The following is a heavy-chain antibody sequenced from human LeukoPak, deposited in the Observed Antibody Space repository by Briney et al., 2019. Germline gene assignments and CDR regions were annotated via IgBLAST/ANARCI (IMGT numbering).Heavy chain of an antibody. Sequence: PGGSLRLSCAASGFAFSSNWMSWVRQAPGKGLEWVANIKQDGSEKYYVDSVKGRFTTSRDNAKNSLYLQMNSLRAEDTAVYYCARDFNYGDFDYWGQGTLVTVSS. V-gene: IGHV3-7*05. CDR1: GFAFSSNW. CDR3: ARDFNYGDFDY. D-gene: IGHD4-17*01. J-gene: IGHJ4*02. CDR2: IKQDGSEK.